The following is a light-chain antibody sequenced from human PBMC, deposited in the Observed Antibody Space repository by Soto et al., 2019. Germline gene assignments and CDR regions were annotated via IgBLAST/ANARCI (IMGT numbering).Light chain of an antibody. CDR1: QSVSNNC. J-gene: IGKJ5*01. Sequence: EIVFSQSASPLSFSPGEGATLSCRASQSVSNNCLAGYQHKPGQAPRLLIVDLSSRAAGIPDRCSGSGSGTNVTPTISRRVPEDFAVYYCQQYGNSPMTFGQGTQLEIK. CDR3: QQYGNSPMT. CDR2: DLS. V-gene: IGKV3-20*01.